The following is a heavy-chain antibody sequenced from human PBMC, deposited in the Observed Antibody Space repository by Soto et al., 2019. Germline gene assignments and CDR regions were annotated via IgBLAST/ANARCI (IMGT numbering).Heavy chain of an antibody. D-gene: IGHD3-3*01. J-gene: IGHJ6*02. CDR2: ISYDGSNK. CDR1: GFTFSSYA. CDR3: ARDMGADYDSRRGSYKYYYYYGMDV. Sequence: GSLRLSCAASGFTFSSYAMHWVRQAPGKGLEWVAVISYDGSNKYYADSVKGRFTISRDNSKNTLYLQMNSLRAEDTAVYYCARDMGADYDSRRGSYKYYYYYGMDVWGQGTTVTVSS. V-gene: IGHV3-30-3*01.